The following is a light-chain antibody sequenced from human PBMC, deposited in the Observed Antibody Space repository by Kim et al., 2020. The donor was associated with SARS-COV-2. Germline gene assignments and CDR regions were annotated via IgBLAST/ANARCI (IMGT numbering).Light chain of an antibody. V-gene: IGLV2-14*03. CDR2: DVS. CDR3: SSYTSSSTWV. Sequence: GQSITISCTGTSSDVGGYNYVSWYQQHPGKAPKLMIYDVSNRPSGVSNRFSGSKSGSTASLTISGLQAEDEADYYCSSYTSSSTWVFGGGTKVTVL. CDR1: SSDVGGYNY. J-gene: IGLJ3*02.